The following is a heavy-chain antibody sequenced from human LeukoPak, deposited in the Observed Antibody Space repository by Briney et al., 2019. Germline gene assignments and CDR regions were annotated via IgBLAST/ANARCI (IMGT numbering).Heavy chain of an antibody. CDR1: GFIVSSNH. Sequence: PGGSLRLSCAASGFIVSSNHMSWVRQAPGKGLEWASVIYSGGSTYYADSLKGRFTISRDNSKNTLYLQMDSLRAEDTAVYYCVRAPGATWGQGTLVTVS. CDR2: IYSGGST. CDR3: VRAPGAT. V-gene: IGHV3-53*01. D-gene: IGHD3-10*01. J-gene: IGHJ5*02.